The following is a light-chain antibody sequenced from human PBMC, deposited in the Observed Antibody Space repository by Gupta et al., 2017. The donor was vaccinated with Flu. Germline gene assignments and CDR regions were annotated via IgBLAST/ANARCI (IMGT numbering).Light chain of an antibody. CDR3: MQGKHWPQYT. J-gene: IGKJ2*01. Sequence: DVVMTQSPLSLPVTLGQPASIACRSSQSLVYSDGNTYLNWFQQRPGQSPRHLIYKVSNRDSGVPDRFSGSGSGTDVTLKISSGEAEDVGVYYCMQGKHWPQYTFGQGTKVEIK. CDR1: QSLVYSDGNTY. V-gene: IGKV2-30*01. CDR2: KVS.